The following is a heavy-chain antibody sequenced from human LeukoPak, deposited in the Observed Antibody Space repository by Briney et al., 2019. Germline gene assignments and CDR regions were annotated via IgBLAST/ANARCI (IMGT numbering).Heavy chain of an antibody. CDR1: GFTFSSYG. V-gene: IGHV3-33*01. CDR2: IWYDGSDK. D-gene: IGHD5-12*01. Sequence: PGGSLRLSCSASGFTFSSYGMHWVRQAPGKGLEWVAVIWYDGSDKYYADSVKGRFTISRDNSRNTLFLQMNSLRAEDTAVYYCAREAHHSGYDSWGQGTLVTVSS. CDR3: AREAHHSGYDS. J-gene: IGHJ5*01.